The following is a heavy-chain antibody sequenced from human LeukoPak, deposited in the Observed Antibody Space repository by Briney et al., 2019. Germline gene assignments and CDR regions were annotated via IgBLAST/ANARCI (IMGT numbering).Heavy chain of an antibody. CDR3: VKGEVRGYKKRGVDY. V-gene: IGHV3-23*01. CDR2: ISGSGAGT. Sequence: GGSLRLSCAASGFSFSSYAMNWVRQAPGKGLEWVSAISGSGAGTYYADSVKGRFTISRDNSENTLYLQMSSLRPEDTAAYYCVKGEVRGYKKRGVDYWGQGTLVTVSS. J-gene: IGHJ4*02. D-gene: IGHD5-18*01. CDR1: GFSFSSYA.